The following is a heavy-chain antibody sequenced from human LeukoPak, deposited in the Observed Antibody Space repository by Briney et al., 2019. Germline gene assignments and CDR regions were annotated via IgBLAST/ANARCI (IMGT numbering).Heavy chain of an antibody. J-gene: IGHJ6*02. CDR1: GFTLDAFA. Sequence: PGGSLRLSCAASGFTLDAFAMHWVRQAPGKGLEWVSLIDKDGRKTYYADSVKGRFTISRDNSENSLYLQMNSLRTEDTALYYCATWAFYHSLDVWGRGATVIVSS. V-gene: IGHV3-43*02. D-gene: IGHD1-26*01. CDR3: ATWAFYHSLDV. CDR2: IDKDGRKT.